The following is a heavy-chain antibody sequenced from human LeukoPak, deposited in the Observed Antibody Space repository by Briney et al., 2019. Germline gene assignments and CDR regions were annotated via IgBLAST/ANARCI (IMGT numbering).Heavy chain of an antibody. V-gene: IGHV6-1*01. CDR2: TFYRSKWYN. D-gene: IGHD2-15*01. Sequence: RTLSLTCAISADSLSTNIAAWNWSSQSPSRGLEWLGRTFYRSKWYNDYPASVKSPVTINPDSSKNQFSLQLSYVTPEDSAVYFCARGVHSYYFDYWGQGTLVTVSS. CDR3: ARGVHSYYFDY. CDR1: ADSLSTNIAA. J-gene: IGHJ4*02.